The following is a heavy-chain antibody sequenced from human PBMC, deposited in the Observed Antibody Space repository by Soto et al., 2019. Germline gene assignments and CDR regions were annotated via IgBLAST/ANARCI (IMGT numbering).Heavy chain of an antibody. CDR1: GGSSGSSSDY. D-gene: IGHD6-19*01. J-gene: IGHJ4*02. CDR2: IYYSGST. CDR3: ARHPHPVPPSIAVAGTGFDY. V-gene: IGHV4-39*01. Sequence: ETLCVTCTVAGGSSGSSSDYWGWIRQPPGKGLEWIGSIYYSGSTYYNPSLKSRVTISVDTSKNQFSLKLSSVTAADTAVYYCARHPHPVPPSIAVAGTGFDYWGQGTLVTVSS.